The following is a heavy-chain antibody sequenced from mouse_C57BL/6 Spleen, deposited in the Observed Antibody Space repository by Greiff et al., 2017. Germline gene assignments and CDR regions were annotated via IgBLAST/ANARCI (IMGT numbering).Heavy chain of an antibody. CDR2: IYPGDGDT. CDR1: GYAFSSSW. D-gene: IGHD2-1*01. J-gene: IGHJ2*01. V-gene: IGHV1-82*01. Sequence: VKLQESGPELVKPGASVKISCKASGYAFSSSWMNWVKQRPGKGLEWIGRIYPGDGDTNYNGKFKGKATLTADKSSSTAYMQLSSLTSEDSAVYFCARGDGNYGTYYFDYWGQGTTLTVSS. CDR3: ARGDGNYGTYYFDY.